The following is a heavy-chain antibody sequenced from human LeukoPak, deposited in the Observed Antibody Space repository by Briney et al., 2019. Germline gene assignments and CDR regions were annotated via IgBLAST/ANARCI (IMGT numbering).Heavy chain of an antibody. D-gene: IGHD5-12*01. Sequence: ASVKVTCKASVYTFTSYDFNWMRQATAQGLDWMGLMNPNSGNTGYAQKFQGRVTMTRNTSISTAYMELSSLSSEDTAVYYCASRGGLREGPYYYYIDVWGKGTTVTASS. J-gene: IGHJ6*03. CDR3: ASRGGLREGPYYYYIDV. CDR2: MNPNSGNT. V-gene: IGHV1-8*01. CDR1: VYTFTSYD.